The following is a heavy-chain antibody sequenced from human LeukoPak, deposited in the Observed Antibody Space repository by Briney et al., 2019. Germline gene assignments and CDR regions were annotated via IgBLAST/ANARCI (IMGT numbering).Heavy chain of an antibody. CDR3: TNDYGDNRGY. V-gene: IGHV3-15*01. Sequence: GGSLRLSCAASGFTFSNAWMSWVRQAPGKGLEWVGRIKSKVDDGTSDYAAPVKGRFTISRDDSENTLYLQMNSLKTEDTAVYYCTNDYGDNRGYWGQGTLVTVSS. CDR2: IKSKVDDGTS. D-gene: IGHD4-17*01. J-gene: IGHJ4*02. CDR1: GFTFSNAW.